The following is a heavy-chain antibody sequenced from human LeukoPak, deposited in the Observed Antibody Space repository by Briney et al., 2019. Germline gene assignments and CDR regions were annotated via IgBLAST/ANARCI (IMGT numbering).Heavy chain of an antibody. CDR3: ASLDYGGNSVRFDY. V-gene: IGHV4-59*01. D-gene: IGHD4-23*01. J-gene: IGHJ4*02. Sequence: SETLSLTCTVSGGSISSYYWSWIGQPPGKGLEWIGYIYYSGSTNYNPSLKSRVTISVDTSKNQFSLKLSSVTAADTAVYYCASLDYGGNSVRFDYWGQGTLVTVS. CDR1: GGSISSYY. CDR2: IYYSGST.